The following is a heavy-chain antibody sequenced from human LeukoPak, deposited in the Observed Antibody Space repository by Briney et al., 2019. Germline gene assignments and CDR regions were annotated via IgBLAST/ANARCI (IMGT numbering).Heavy chain of an antibody. V-gene: IGHV4-39*01. D-gene: IGHD4-23*01. CDR3: ASHGNSGSANRNWLARWFDP. CDR1: GGSISSYY. J-gene: IGHJ5*02. Sequence: SETLSLTCTVSGGSISSYYWGWIRQPPGKGLEWIGSIYYSGSTYYNPSLKSRVTISVDTSKNQFSLKLSSVTAADTAVYYCASHGNSGSANRNWLARWFDPWGQGTLVTVSS. CDR2: IYYSGST.